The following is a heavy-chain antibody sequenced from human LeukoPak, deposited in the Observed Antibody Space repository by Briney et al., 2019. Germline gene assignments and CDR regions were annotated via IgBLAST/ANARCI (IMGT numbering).Heavy chain of an antibody. D-gene: IGHD1-7*01. Sequence: SETLSLTCTVSGGSISSSSYYWGWIRQPPGKGLEWIGSIYYSGSTYYNPSLKSRVTISVDTSKNQFSLKLTSVTAADTAVYYCARLGTRKFPSDYWGQGTLVTVSS. CDR1: GGSISSSSYY. V-gene: IGHV4-39*07. CDR2: IYYSGST. CDR3: ARLGTRKFPSDY. J-gene: IGHJ4*02.